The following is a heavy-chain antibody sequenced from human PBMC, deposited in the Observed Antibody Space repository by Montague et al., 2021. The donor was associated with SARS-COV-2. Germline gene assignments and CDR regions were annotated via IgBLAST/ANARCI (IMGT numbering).Heavy chain of an antibody. Sequence: SETLSLTCTVSGGAVSSSSDYWGWIRQPPGKGLEWIGSIYYSGSTYYNPSLKSRVTISVDTSKNQFSLKLSSVTAADTAVYYCARRVTGTTVHYYYYGMDVWGQGTTVTVSS. J-gene: IGHJ6*02. D-gene: IGHD1-20*01. CDR1: GGAVSSSSDY. V-gene: IGHV4-39*01. CDR2: IYYSGST. CDR3: ARRVTGTTVHYYYYGMDV.